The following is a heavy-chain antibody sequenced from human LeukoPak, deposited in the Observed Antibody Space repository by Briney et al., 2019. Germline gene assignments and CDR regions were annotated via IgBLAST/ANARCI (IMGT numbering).Heavy chain of an antibody. D-gene: IGHD6-25*01. J-gene: IGHJ5*02. CDR3: ARIPAAKTFDH. Sequence: SETLSLTCTVSGGSVSSNSYYWSWVRQPPGKGLEWIGFIDYTGSANYNPSLKSRVTISLDTSKNQFSVKVMSVTAADTAVYYCARIPAAKTFDHWGQGTLVTVSS. CDR1: GGSVSSNSYY. CDR2: IDYTGSA. V-gene: IGHV4-61*01.